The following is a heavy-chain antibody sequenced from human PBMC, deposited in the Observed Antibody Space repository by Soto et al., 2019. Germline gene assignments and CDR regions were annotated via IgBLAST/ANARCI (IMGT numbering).Heavy chain of an antibody. CDR1: GGTFSSSA. Sequence: QVQLVQSGAEVKKPGSSVKVSCKASGGTFSSSAISWVRQAPGQGLEWMGGIIPMSGIGKYAQKFKGRVTITADDATSTVYMELNRLRSEDTAVYYCVRDGSIAAAGSNYYYGMDVWGQGTTVTVSS. V-gene: IGHV1-69*01. D-gene: IGHD6-13*01. CDR2: IIPMSGIG. J-gene: IGHJ6*02. CDR3: VRDGSIAAAGSNYYYGMDV.